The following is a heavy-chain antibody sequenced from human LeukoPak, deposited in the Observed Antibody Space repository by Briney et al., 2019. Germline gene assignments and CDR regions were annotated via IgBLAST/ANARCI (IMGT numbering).Heavy chain of an antibody. V-gene: IGHV3-48*01. CDR1: GFTFSSYS. CDR3: AKVQGFVVVVASTPLDY. Sequence: GGSLRLSCAASGFTFSSYSMNRVRQAPGKELEWVSYISSSSSTIYYADSVKGRFTISRDNAKNSLYLQMNSLRVEDTAVYYCAKVQGFVVVVASTPLDYWGQGTLVIVSS. CDR2: ISSSSSTI. D-gene: IGHD2-15*01. J-gene: IGHJ4*02.